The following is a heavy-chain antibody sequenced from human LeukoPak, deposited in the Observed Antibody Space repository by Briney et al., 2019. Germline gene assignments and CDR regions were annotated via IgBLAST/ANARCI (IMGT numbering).Heavy chain of an antibody. CDR1: DGSISRSRSF. J-gene: IGHJ4*02. D-gene: IGHD3-16*01. Sequence: SETLSLTCTVSDGSISRSRSFCGWIRQPPGKGLEWIGSIDYSGSTYYNPSLKSRLTISADTSKNQFSLRLSSLTAADTAVYYCARNRRGEPLDSWGQGTLVTVSS. CDR3: ARNRRGEPLDS. CDR2: IDYSGST. V-gene: IGHV4-39*01.